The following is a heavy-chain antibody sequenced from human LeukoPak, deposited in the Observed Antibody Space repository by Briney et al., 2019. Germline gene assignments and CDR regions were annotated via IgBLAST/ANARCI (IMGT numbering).Heavy chain of an antibody. CDR1: GGSISSYY. CDR2: IYYSGST. CDR3: AGPLRGAAAGPDFDY. J-gene: IGHJ4*02. Sequence: SETLSLTCTVSGGSISSYYWSWIRQPPGEGLEWIGYIYYSGSTNYNPSLKSRVTISVDTSKNQFSLKLSSVTAADTAVYYCAGPLRGAAAGPDFDYWGQGTLVTVSS. D-gene: IGHD6-13*01. V-gene: IGHV4-59*01.